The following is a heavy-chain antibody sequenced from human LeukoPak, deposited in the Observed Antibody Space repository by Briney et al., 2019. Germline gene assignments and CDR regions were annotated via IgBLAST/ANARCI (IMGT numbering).Heavy chain of an antibody. Sequence: PGGSLRLSCAASGFTLSTCGVHWVRQAPGKGLEWVAMISHDGNSKQYADFAKGRFTISRDNSKNTLYLQMNSLRAEDTAVYYCAKDLGPRVSYFDYWGQGTLVTVSS. CDR1: GFTLSTCG. CDR2: ISHDGNSK. D-gene: IGHD2-8*01. V-gene: IGHV3-30*18. J-gene: IGHJ4*02. CDR3: AKDLGPRVSYFDY.